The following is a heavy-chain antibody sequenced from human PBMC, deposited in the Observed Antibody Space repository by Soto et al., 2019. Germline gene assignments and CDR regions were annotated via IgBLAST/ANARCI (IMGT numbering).Heavy chain of an antibody. CDR3: SLYVYVWGSYRCYYHYGMDV. J-gene: IGHJ6*02. CDR1: GFTFSGSA. CDR2: IRSKANSYAT. V-gene: IGHV3-73*01. Sequence: GGSLRLSCAAPGFTFSGSAMHWVRQASGKGLEWVGRIRSKANSYATAYAASVEGRFTISRDDSKNTAYLQMNSLKTEDTAVYYCSLYVYVWGSYRCYYHYGMDVRGQGSTVTVSS. D-gene: IGHD3-16*02.